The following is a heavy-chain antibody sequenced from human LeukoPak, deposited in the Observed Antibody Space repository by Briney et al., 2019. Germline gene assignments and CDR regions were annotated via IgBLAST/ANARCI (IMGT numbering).Heavy chain of an antibody. CDR1: GYTFTSYH. J-gene: IGHJ4*02. Sequence: ASVKVSCKASGYTFTSYHMHWVRQAPGQGLEWMGIINPSGGSTSYAQKFQGRVTMTRDTSTSTVYMELSSLRSEDTAVYYCARSTVVTAIPDYWGQGTLVTVSS. V-gene: IGHV1-46*01. D-gene: IGHD2-21*02. CDR2: INPSGGST. CDR3: ARSTVVTAIPDY.